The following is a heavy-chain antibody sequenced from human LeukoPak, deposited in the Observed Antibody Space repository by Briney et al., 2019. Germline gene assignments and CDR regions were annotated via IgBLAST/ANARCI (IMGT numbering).Heavy chain of an antibody. V-gene: IGHV4-59*06. CDR1: GDSISSYY. Sequence: SETLSLTCTVSGDSISSYYWSWIRQRPGKGLEWIGYIYHSGHTYHNPSLKSRVTISMDTSKSQFSLKLTSVTAADTAVYYCAGARDSSGWYHFVHWGQGTLVTVSS. CDR3: AGARDSSGWYHFVH. D-gene: IGHD6-19*01. J-gene: IGHJ4*02. CDR2: IYHSGHT.